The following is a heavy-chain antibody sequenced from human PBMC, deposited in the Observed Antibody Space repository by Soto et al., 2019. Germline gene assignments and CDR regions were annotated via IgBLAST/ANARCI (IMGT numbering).Heavy chain of an antibody. CDR2: IFYSGTA. V-gene: IGHV4-30-4*01. J-gene: IGHJ5*02. CDR3: ARTDYGTAYFDP. CDR1: CDSIISGNHY. Sequence: PSETVSLTCTFSCDSIISGNHYWSWIRQPPGKGLEWIGYIFYSGTAYYNPSLKSRLTISVDTSKNQFSLKLSSVTAADTAVYYCARTDYGTAYFDPWGQGSLVTVS. D-gene: IGHD3-10*01.